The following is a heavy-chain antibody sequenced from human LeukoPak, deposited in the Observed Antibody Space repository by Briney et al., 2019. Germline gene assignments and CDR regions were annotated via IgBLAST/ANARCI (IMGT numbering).Heavy chain of an antibody. D-gene: IGHD2-15*01. Sequence: KPSETPSLTCTVSGGSISSNSYYWAWIRQPPGKGLEWIGSIYYSGSTYYNPSLQSRVTISVDTSKNQFSLKLSSVTAADTAVYFCARDSSFGATHYWGQGTLVTVSS. J-gene: IGHJ4*02. V-gene: IGHV4-39*07. CDR1: GGSISSNSYY. CDR2: IYYSGST. CDR3: ARDSSFGATHY.